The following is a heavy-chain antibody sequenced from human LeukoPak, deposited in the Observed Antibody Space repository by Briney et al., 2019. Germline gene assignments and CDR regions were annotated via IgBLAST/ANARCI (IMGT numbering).Heavy chain of an antibody. CDR1: GFTFDDYG. CDR2: INWNGGST. V-gene: IGHV3-20*04. Sequence: GGSLRLSCAASGFTFDDYGMSWVRQAPGKGLEWVSGINWNGGSTGYADSVKGRFTISRDNAKNSLYLQMNSLRAEDTALYYCARATHYYESSGYDYWGQGTLVTVSS. J-gene: IGHJ4*02. D-gene: IGHD3-22*01. CDR3: ARATHYYESSGYDY.